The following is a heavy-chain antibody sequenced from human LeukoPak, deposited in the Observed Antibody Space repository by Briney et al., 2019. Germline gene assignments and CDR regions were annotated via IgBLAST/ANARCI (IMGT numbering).Heavy chain of an antibody. CDR1: GGSINNYY. CDR3: ARDRLGGAVASWIPDY. V-gene: IGHV4-59*01. Sequence: SETLSLTCSVSGGSINNYYWSWIRQPPGKRLEWIGSVYHSGSTDYNPSLRSRATISVDMSKNHFSLKVTSVTDADTAIYYCARDRLGGAVASWIPDYWGQGILVTVSS. J-gene: IGHJ4*02. D-gene: IGHD3-16*01. CDR2: VYHSGST.